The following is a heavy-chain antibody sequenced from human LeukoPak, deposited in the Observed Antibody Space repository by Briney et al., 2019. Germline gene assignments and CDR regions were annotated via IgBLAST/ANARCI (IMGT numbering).Heavy chain of an antibody. V-gene: IGHV3-7*01. J-gene: IGHJ4*02. CDR2: IKQDGSEK. CDR1: GFTFSNYW. D-gene: IGHD6-19*01. CDR3: ARERSSGWNDC. Sequence: GGSLRLPCAASGFTFSNYWMTWVRQAPGKGLEWVANIKQDGSEKHYGDSVRGRFTISRDNAKNSLSLDMNSLRADDTAVYYCARERSSGWNDCWGQGTLVTVSS.